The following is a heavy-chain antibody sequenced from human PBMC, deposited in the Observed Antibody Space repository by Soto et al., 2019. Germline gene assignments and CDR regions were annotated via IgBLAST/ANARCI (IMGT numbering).Heavy chain of an antibody. CDR1: GYTFTSYY. CDR2: INPSGGST. J-gene: IGHJ4*02. CDR3: ARDRGLSGYSSGWPPQTLDY. V-gene: IGHV1-46*03. Sequence: ASVKVSCKASGYTFTSYYMHWVRQAPGQGLEWMGIINPSGGSTSYAQKFQGRVTMTRDTSTSTVYMELSSLRSEDTAVYYCARDRGLSGYSSGWPPQTLDYWGQGTLVTVSS. D-gene: IGHD6-19*01.